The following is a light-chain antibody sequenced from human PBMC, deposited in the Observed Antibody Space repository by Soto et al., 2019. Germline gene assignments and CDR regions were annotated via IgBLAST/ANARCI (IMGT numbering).Light chain of an antibody. CDR3: AAWDDSLNMV. CDR2: SNT. J-gene: IGLJ2*01. CDR1: SSNIGNNY. Sequence: QPVLTQPPSASGTPGQRVTISCSGSSSNIGNNYGYWYQHLPETAPKLLIYSNTQRPSGVPDRFSASKSGSSASLAISGLRSEDEADYYCAAWDDSLNMVFGGGTKVTVL. V-gene: IGLV1-47*02.